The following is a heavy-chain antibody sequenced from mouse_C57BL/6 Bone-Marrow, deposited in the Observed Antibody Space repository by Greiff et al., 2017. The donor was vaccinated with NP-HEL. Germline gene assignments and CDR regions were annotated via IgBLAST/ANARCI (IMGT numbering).Heavy chain of an antibody. CDR3: ARSDYGSSYGYFDV. CDR1: GFNIKNTY. D-gene: IGHD1-1*01. V-gene: IGHV14-3*01. Sequence: VQLQQSVAELVRPGASVKLSCTASGFNIKNTYMHWVKQRPEQGLVWIGRIDPANGNTKYAPKFQGKATITADTSSNTAYLQLSNLTSADTAIYYCARSDYGSSYGYFDVWGTGTTVTVSS. CDR2: IDPANGNT. J-gene: IGHJ1*03.